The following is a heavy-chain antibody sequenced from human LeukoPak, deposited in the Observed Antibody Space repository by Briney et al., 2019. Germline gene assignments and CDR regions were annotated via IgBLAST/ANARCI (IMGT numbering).Heavy chain of an antibody. CDR1: GFTFSSYS. CDR3: ARAYSTYHDILTGYFSPRLDAFDI. V-gene: IGHV3-21*01. CDR2: ISSSSSYI. J-gene: IGHJ3*02. Sequence: GGSLRLSCAASGFTFSSYSMNWVRQAPGKGLEWVSSISSSSSYIYYADSVKGRFTISRDNAKNSLYLQMNSLRAEDTAVYYCARAYSTYHDILTGYFSPRLDAFDIWGQGTMVTVSS. D-gene: IGHD3-9*01.